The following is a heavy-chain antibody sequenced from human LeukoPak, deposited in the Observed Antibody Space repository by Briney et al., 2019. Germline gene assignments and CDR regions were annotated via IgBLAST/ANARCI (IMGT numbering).Heavy chain of an antibody. CDR3: ASLEWGPDY. CDR2: ISSSSSSI. J-gene: IGHJ4*02. CDR1: GFTFSTYD. D-gene: IGHD1-26*01. V-gene: IGHV3-48*04. Sequence: GGSLRLSCAASGFTFSTYDMNWVRQAPGKGLEWVSYISSSSSSIYYADSVKGRFTISRDNAKNSLYLQMNSLRAEDTAVYYCASLEWGPDYWGQGTLVTVSS.